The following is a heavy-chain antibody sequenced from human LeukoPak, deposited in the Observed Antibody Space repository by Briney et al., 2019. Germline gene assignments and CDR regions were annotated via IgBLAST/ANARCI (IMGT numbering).Heavy chain of an antibody. D-gene: IGHD1-26*01. J-gene: IGHJ3*02. CDR3: ARRDSGSYYDAFDI. CDR2: IYYSGST. CDR1: VGSISSSSYY. Sequence: SETLSLTCTLSVGSISSSSYYWGCVRQPPGKRLEWIGSIYYSGSTYYNPSLKSRVTISVDTSKNQFSLKLSSVTAADTAVYYCARRDSGSYYDAFDIWGQGTMVTVSS. V-gene: IGHV4-39*01.